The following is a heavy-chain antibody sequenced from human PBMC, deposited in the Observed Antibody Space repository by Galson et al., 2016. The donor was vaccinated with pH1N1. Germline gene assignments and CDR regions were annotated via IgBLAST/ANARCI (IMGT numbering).Heavy chain of an antibody. CDR1: GGIFRSYA. J-gene: IGHJ1*01. V-gene: IGHV1-69*01. CDR3: ASESGYYVRGDLQH. D-gene: IGHD3-22*01. Sequence: CKASGGIFRSYAISWVRQAPGQGPEWMGGILAIFGTAKYAQKFQGRLTITADESTTTAYMELSSLRSGDTAVYYCASESGYYVRGDLQHWGQGTLVIVSS. CDR2: ILAIFGTA.